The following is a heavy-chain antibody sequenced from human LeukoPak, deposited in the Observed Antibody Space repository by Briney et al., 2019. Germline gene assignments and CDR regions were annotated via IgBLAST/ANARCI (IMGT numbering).Heavy chain of an antibody. V-gene: IGHV3-23*01. Sequence: GGSLRLSCAASGFTFSSYAMSWVRQAPGKGLEWVPAITGSGGRTYYADSVKGRFTISRDNSKNTLYLQMNSLRAEDTAIYYCAKEYTGTFSPFPSYFDNWGQGTLVTVSS. D-gene: IGHD1-26*01. CDR1: GFTFSSYA. CDR2: ITGSGGRT. CDR3: AKEYTGTFSPFPSYFDN. J-gene: IGHJ4*02.